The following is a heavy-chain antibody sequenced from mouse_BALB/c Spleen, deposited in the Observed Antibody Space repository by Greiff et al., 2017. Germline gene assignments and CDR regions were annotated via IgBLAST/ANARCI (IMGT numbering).Heavy chain of an antibody. V-gene: IGHV5-17*02. J-gene: IGHJ4*01. CDR2: ISSGSSTI. D-gene: IGHD2-2*01. CDR3: ARQGYDRHYYAMDY. Sequence: DVKLQESGGGLVQPGGSRKLSCAASGFTFSSFGMHWVRQAPEKGLEWVAYISSGSSTIYYADTVKGRFTISRDNPKNTLFLQMTSLRSEDTAMYYCARQGYDRHYYAMDYWGQGTSVTVSS. CDR1: GFTFSSFG.